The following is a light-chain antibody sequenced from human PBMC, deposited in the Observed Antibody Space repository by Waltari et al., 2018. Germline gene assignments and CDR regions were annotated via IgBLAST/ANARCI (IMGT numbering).Light chain of an antibody. Sequence: QSLLTQPPSVSGAPEQSVTISCPGSGSNLGAGYAVHWYQQLPGKAPKLLIYGTSTRPVGVPDRYFGSQSGTSASLAITGLQAEDEADYYCQSYDTSLSVVFGGGTKLTVL. CDR1: GSNLGAGYA. CDR3: QSYDTSLSVV. CDR2: GTS. V-gene: IGLV1-40*01. J-gene: IGLJ2*01.